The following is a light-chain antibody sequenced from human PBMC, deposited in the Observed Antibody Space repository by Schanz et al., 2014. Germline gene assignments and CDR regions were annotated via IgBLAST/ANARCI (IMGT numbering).Light chain of an antibody. CDR1: SSDVGSYKL. CDR3: SSYTSSSTG. J-gene: IGLJ2*01. V-gene: IGLV2-14*02. CDR2: EAT. Sequence: QSALTQPASVSGSPGQSVTISCTGISSDVGSYKLVSWYQQHPGKAPKLMIYEATKRPSGVSDRFSGSKSGKTASLTISGLQAEDEADYYCSSYTSSSTGFGGGTKLTVL.